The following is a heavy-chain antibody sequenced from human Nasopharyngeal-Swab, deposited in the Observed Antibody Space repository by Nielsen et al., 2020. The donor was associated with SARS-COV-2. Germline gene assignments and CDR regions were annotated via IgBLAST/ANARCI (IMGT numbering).Heavy chain of an antibody. V-gene: IGHV3-30*18. D-gene: IGHD4-17*01. CDR2: ISYDGSNE. CDR3: AKDVHGDYGGIDY. J-gene: IGHJ4*02. CDR1: GFTFSSSG. Sequence: GESLKISCAASGFTFSSSGMDWVRQAPGKGLEWVAVISYDGSNEYYEDSVKGRFTISRDNSKNTLYLQMNSLRVEDTAVYYCAKDVHGDYGGIDYWGQGTLVTVS.